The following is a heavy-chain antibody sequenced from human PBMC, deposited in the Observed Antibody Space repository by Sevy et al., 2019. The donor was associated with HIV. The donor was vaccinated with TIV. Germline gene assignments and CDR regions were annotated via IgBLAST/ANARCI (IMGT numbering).Heavy chain of an antibody. CDR1: GYTFTGYY. CDR2: INPNSGGT. Sequence: ASVKVSCKASGYTFTGYYMHWVRQAPGQGLEWMGWINPNSGGTNYAQKFQGRVTMTRDKSISTAYMELGRLRSDDTAVYYCARGPPYYYGSGTPLFPIDYWGQGTLVTVSS. V-gene: IGHV1-2*02. J-gene: IGHJ4*02. D-gene: IGHD3-10*01. CDR3: ARGPPYYYGSGTPLFPIDY.